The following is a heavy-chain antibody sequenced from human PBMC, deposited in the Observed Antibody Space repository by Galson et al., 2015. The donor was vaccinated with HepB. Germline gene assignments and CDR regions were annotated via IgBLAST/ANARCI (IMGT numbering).Heavy chain of an antibody. V-gene: IGHV1-58*01. J-gene: IGHJ4*02. CDR2: IVVGSGNT. Sequence: SVKVSCKASRFTFTSSAVQWVRQTRGQRLEWIGRIVVGSGNTNYAQKFQKRVTITRDMSTSTAYMELSSLRSEDTAVYYCAAGTTVTKRHWGQGTLVTVSS. CDR1: RFTFTSSA. D-gene: IGHD4-17*01. CDR3: AAGTTVTKRH.